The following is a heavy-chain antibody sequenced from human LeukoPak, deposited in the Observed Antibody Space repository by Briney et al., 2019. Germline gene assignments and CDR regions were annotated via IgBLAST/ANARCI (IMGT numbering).Heavy chain of an antibody. Sequence: KPSETLSLTCTVSGGSISSGYYWGWIRQPPGKGLEWIGSIYHSGSTYYNPSLKSRVTISVDTSKNQFSLKLSSVTAADTAVYYCARHGLSPPDPRIVVVPAAGPYYMDVWGKGTTVTVSS. V-gene: IGHV4-38-2*02. CDR1: GGSISSGYY. J-gene: IGHJ6*03. CDR2: IYHSGST. CDR3: ARHGLSPPDPRIVVVPAAGPYYMDV. D-gene: IGHD2-2*01.